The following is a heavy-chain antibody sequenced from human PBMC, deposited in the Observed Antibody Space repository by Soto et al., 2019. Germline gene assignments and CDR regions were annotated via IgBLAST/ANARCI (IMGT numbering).Heavy chain of an antibody. CDR3: ARGSGLSIDY. V-gene: IGHV3-33*01. CDR1: GFSFSSYG. Sequence: QVQLVESGGGVVQPGRSLRLSCAAAGFSFSSYGMHWVRQAPGKGLEWVAVIWYDGSKRYYEDSVTGRFTISRDNSNNALSLQMSSLRVEDTAVYFCARGSGLSIDYWGRGTLVTVSS. D-gene: IGHD6-19*01. J-gene: IGHJ4*02. CDR2: IWYDGSKR.